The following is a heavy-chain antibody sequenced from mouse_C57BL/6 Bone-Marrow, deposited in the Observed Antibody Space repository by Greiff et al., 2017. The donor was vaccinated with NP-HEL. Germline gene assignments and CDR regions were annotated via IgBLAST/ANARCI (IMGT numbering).Heavy chain of an antibody. J-gene: IGHJ3*01. CDR1: GYTFTAYY. CDR2: LYPGSGNS. Sequence: QVQLQQSGAELVRPGASVKLSCTASGYTFTAYYINWVKQRPGQGLAWIARLYPGSGNSSYNEKFQGKATLTAEKSSRPAYMQLSSLTSEDTAVDVCARGATVVARGCADWGQGTLVTVAA. CDR3: ARGATVVARGCAD. V-gene: IGHV1-76*01. D-gene: IGHD1-1*01.